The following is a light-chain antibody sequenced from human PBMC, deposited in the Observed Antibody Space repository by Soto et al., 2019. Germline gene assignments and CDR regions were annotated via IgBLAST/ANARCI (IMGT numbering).Light chain of an antibody. J-gene: IGLJ1*01. Sequence: QSVLTQPASVSGSPGQSITISCTGTSSDIGDFNYVSWYQQHPGKAPKLMIFEVINRPSGISNRFSGSKSGNTASLTISGLQADDEAAYYCCSYTTTDTLFVFGSGTKVTVL. CDR1: SSDIGDFNY. V-gene: IGLV2-14*01. CDR3: CSYTTTDTLFV. CDR2: EVI.